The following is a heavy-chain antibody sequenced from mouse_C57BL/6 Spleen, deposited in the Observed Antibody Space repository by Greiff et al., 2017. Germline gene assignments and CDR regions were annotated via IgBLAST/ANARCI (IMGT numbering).Heavy chain of an antibody. Sequence: EVHLVESGAELVKPGASVKLSCTASGFNITDYYMHWVKQRTEQGLEWIGGIDPGDGETKYAQKFQGKATIAADTSSTTAYLQLSSLTTEDTAVYYCARYSYGIAYWGQGTLVTVSA. CDR2: IDPGDGET. CDR3: ARYSYGIAY. J-gene: IGHJ3*01. V-gene: IGHV14-2*01. D-gene: IGHD2-12*01. CDR1: GFNITDYY.